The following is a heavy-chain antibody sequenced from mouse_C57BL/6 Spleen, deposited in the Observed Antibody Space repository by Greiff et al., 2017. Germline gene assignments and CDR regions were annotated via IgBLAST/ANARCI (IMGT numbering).Heavy chain of an antibody. CDR1: GYTFTSYW. CDR3: ARWVYYYGSSHYFDY. D-gene: IGHD1-1*01. J-gene: IGHJ2*01. Sequence: QVQLQQPGAELVKPGASVKLSCKASGYTFTSYWMHWVKPRPGQGLEWIGMIHPNSGSTNYNEKFKSKATLTVDKSSSTAYMQLSSLTSEDSAVYYCARWVYYYGSSHYFDYWGQGTTLTVSS. CDR2: IHPNSGST. V-gene: IGHV1-64*01.